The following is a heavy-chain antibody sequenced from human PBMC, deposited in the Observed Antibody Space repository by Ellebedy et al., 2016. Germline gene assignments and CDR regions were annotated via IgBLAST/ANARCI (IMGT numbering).Heavy chain of an antibody. CDR2: IWYDGSNK. CDR3: ARDGEQPYYYYGMDV. V-gene: IGHV3-33*08. D-gene: IGHD1-26*01. J-gene: IGHJ6*02. Sequence: GGSLRLSCAASGFTFSSYGMHWVRQAPGKGLEWVAVIWYDGSNKYYADSVKGRFTISRDNSKNTLYLQMNSLRAEDTAVYYCARDGEQPYYYYGMDVWGQGTTVTVSS. CDR1: GFTFSSYG.